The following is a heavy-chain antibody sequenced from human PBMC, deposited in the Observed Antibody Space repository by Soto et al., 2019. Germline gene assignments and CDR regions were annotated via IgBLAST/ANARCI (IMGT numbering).Heavy chain of an antibody. Sequence: QVQLVQSGAEVKKPGSSVKVSCKASGGTFSSYAISWVRQAPGQGLEWMGGIIPIFGTANYAQKFQGRGTITADETTSTAYMELSSPRTGDTAVDFCAREIGSNVGMDVWGQGATVTVSS. CDR2: IIPIFGTA. CDR1: GGTFSSYA. D-gene: IGHD2-2*03. CDR3: AREIGSNVGMDV. V-gene: IGHV1-69*01. J-gene: IGHJ6*02.